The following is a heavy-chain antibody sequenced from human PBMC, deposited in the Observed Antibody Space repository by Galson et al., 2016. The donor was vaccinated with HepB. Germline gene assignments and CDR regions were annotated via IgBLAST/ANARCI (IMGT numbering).Heavy chain of an antibody. J-gene: IGHJ4*02. CDR2: IFRDGST. V-gene: IGHV4-4*02. Sequence: SETLSLTCIVSGDSVSGGNWWSWVRLPPGGSLEWIGEIFRDGSTNYNPFLGSRVTISLETSKNQFSLKLGSVTAADTAVYYCARDRTDCAGGICYSYFDYWGQGTRVTVSS. D-gene: IGHD2-8*02. CDR3: ARDRTDCAGGICYSYFDY. CDR1: GDSVSGGNW.